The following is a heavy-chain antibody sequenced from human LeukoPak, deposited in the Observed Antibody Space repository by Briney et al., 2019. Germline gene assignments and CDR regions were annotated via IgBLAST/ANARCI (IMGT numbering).Heavy chain of an antibody. CDR2: VSYDGSNK. CDR3: AKAETMTQRGYFDY. CDR1: GFIFSNYG. D-gene: IGHD1-1*01. Sequence: GKSLRLSCAAFGFIFSNYGMHWVRQAPGKGLEWVAVVSYDGSNKYYADSVKGRFTISRDNSKNTLSLQMSSLRAEDTAVYYCAKAETMTQRGYFDYWGQGTLVTVSS. J-gene: IGHJ4*02. V-gene: IGHV3-30*18.